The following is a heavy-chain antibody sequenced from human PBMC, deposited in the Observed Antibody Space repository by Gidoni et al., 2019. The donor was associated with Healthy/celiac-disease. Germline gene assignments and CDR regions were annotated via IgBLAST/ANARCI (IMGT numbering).Heavy chain of an antibody. CDR3: ARVRGPKSSGRWHFDY. V-gene: IGHV3-30-3*01. CDR1: VFPFSSYA. Sequence: QVQLVESGGGVVQPGRSLRLSCAASVFPFSSYAMHCVRQAPGKGLEWVAVISYDGSNKYYADSVKGRFTISRDNSKNTLYLQMNSLRAEDTAVYYCARVRGPKSSGRWHFDYWGQGTLVTVSS. D-gene: IGHD6-19*01. CDR2: ISYDGSNK. J-gene: IGHJ4*02.